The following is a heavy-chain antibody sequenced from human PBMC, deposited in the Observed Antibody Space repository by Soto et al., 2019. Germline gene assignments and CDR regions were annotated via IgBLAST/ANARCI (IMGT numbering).Heavy chain of an antibody. Sequence: QVQLQESGPGLVKASQTLSLTCTLSGASVSSAEHYWSWIRQPPGKGLEWIGYTYYSGGSYYNASLQRRDSIAADTSQNQFSLKLTSVTAADTAVYYCARLSGYDPAGAADKWGPGILVSVSS. CDR3: ARLSGYDPAGAADK. J-gene: IGHJ4*02. CDR2: TYYSGGS. D-gene: IGHD5-12*01. V-gene: IGHV4-30-4*01. CDR1: GASVSSAEHY.